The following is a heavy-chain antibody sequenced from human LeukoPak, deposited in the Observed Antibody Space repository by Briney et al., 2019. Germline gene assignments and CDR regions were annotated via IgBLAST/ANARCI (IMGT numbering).Heavy chain of an antibody. V-gene: IGHV3-33*01. CDR1: GFTFSNYD. Sequence: PGGSLRLSCAASGFTFSNYDMHWVRQAPGKGLECVAVIWFDGSNKFYADSVKGRFTISRDNSKNTLYLQMNSLRAEDTAVYYCASSAGALIDCWGQGTLVIVSS. CDR3: ASSAGALIDC. CDR2: IWFDGSNK. J-gene: IGHJ4*02. D-gene: IGHD6-19*01.